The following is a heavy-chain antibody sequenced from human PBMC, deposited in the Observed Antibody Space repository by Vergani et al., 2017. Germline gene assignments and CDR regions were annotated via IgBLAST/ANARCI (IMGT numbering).Heavy chain of an antibody. CDR2: IYPGDSDT. CDR3: ARGYYSSGWYYNWFYP. J-gene: IGHJ5*02. D-gene: IGHD6-19*01. Sequence: EVQLVQSGAEVKKPGESLKISCKGSGYSFTSYWIGWVRQMPGKGLEWMGIIYPGDSDTRYSPSFQGQVTISADKSISTAYLQWSSLKASDTAMYYCARGYYSSGWYYNWFYPWGQGTLVTVSA. V-gene: IGHV5-51*01. CDR1: GYSFTSYW.